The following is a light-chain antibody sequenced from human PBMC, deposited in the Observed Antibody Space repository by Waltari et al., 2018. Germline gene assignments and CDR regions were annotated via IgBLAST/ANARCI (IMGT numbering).Light chain of an antibody. Sequence: QSALTQPASVSGSPGQSITIPCSGTDRYVGAYDFVSWYQQHPGKAPHLIIYEVSNRPSGISNRFSASKSGNTASLTISGLQAEDEADYYCSSYTTSSAPGVFGTGTRVTVL. J-gene: IGLJ1*01. V-gene: IGLV2-14*01. CDR2: EVS. CDR3: SSYTTSSAPGV. CDR1: DRYVGAYDF.